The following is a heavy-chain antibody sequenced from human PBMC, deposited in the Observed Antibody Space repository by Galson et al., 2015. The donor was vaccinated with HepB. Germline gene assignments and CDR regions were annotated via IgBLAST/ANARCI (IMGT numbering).Heavy chain of an antibody. D-gene: IGHD3-9*01. V-gene: IGHV2-5*02. CDR1: GFSLSTSGVG. CDR2: IYWDDDE. Sequence: PALVKPTQTLTLTCTFSGFSLSTSGVGVGWIRQPPGKALEWLTLIYWDDDERYSPSLESRLTITKDTSTNQVVLTMTNMDPVDTATYYCAHSGSYYDILTGYKGAFDIWGQGTMVIVSS. CDR3: AHSGSYYDILTGYKGAFDI. J-gene: IGHJ3*02.